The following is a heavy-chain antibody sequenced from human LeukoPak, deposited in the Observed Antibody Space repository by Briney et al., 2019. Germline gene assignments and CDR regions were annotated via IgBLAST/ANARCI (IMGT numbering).Heavy chain of an antibody. V-gene: IGHV3-30*03. CDR1: GFTFSSYG. Sequence: PGRSLRLSCAASGFTFSSYGMHWVRQAPGKGLEWVAVISYDGSNKYYADSVKGRFTISKDNSKNTLYLQMNILRAEDKAVYYCALLGRYYDSSGYYYGRVFDYWGQGTLVTVSS. CDR3: ALLGRYYDSSGYYYGRVFDY. D-gene: IGHD3-22*01. J-gene: IGHJ4*02. CDR2: ISYDGSNK.